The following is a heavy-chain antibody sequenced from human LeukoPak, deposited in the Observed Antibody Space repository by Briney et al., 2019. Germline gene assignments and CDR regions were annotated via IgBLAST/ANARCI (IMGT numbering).Heavy chain of an antibody. V-gene: IGHV4-59*01. J-gene: IGHJ4*02. CDR3: ARGAHYYGSGSYYDY. CDR2: IYYSGST. D-gene: IGHD3-10*01. CDR1: GGSISSYY. Sequence: SETLSLTCTVSGGSISSYYWSWIRQPPGKGLEWIGYIYYSGSTNYNPSLKSRVAISVVTSKNQFSLKLSSVTAADTAVYYCARGAHYYGSGSYYDYWGQGTLVTVSS.